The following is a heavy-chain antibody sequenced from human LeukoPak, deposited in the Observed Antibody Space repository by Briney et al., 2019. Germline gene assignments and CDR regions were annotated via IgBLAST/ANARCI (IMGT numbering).Heavy chain of an antibody. CDR2: INHSGST. V-gene: IGHV4-34*01. D-gene: IGHD6-6*01. J-gene: IGHJ6*03. Sequence: SETLSLTCAVYGGSFSGYYWSWIRQPPGKGLEWIGEINHSGSTNYNPSLKSRVTISVDTSKNQFSLKLSSVTAADTAVYYCARGRPPLRYSSSSPRYYYYYMDVWGKGTTVTVSS. CDR3: ARGRPPLRYSSSSPRYYYYYMDV. CDR1: GGSFSGYY.